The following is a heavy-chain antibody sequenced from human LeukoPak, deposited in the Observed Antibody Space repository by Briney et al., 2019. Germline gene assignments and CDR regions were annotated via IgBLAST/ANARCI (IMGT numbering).Heavy chain of an antibody. J-gene: IGHJ3*02. D-gene: IGHD4-23*01. CDR1: GFTFSSYN. Sequence: PGGSLRLSCAASGFTFSSYNMNWVRQAPGKGLEWVSSIGSSDIYIYYADSVKGRFIISRDNAKNSLYLKMDSLRAEDTAVYYCARRDYGGNSDDAFDIWGQGTMVTVSS. CDR2: IGSSDIYI. CDR3: ARRDYGGNSDDAFDI. V-gene: IGHV3-21*01.